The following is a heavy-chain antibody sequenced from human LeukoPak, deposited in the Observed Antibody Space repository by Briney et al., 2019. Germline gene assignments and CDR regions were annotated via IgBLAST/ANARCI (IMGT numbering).Heavy chain of an antibody. CDR2: INHSGST. D-gene: IGHD3-22*01. V-gene: IGHV4-34*01. CDR1: GGSFSGYY. J-gene: IGHJ4*02. Sequence: SETLSLTCAVYGGSFSGYYWSWIRQPPGKGLEWIGEINHSGSTNYNPSLKSGVTISVDTSKNQFSLKLSSVTAADTAVYYCASHSYYYDSSGYYGGDYFDYWGQGTLVTVSS. CDR3: ASHSYYYDSSGYYGGDYFDY.